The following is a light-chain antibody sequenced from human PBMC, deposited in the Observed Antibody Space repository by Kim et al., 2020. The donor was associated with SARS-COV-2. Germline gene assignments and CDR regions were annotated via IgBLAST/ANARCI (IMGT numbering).Light chain of an antibody. CDR2: TAS. CDR1: QYISDY. Sequence: DIQMTQSPLTLFASVGDRVTITCRASQYISDYVSWYQQKPGKAPNLLIYTASNLQTGVPERFSGSGSGTDFTLTISSLQPEDLGPYYCQQIFNIPITFGHGKRLELK. V-gene: IGKV1-39*01. CDR3: QQIFNIPIT. J-gene: IGKJ5*01.